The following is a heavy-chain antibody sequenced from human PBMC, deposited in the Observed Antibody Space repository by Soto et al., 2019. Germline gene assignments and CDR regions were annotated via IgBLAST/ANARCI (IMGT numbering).Heavy chain of an antibody. D-gene: IGHD1-1*01. Sequence: GWSLRLSCAASGFTCSSYAMSLVRQAPGKGLEWVSSISGSGGGTYYADSVKGRFTFSRDNSKNTLYLQMNSLRAEDTAVYYCAKFGMATTKRSPPYYTVYWCEGALVTVSS. CDR3: AKFGMATTKRSPPYYTVY. CDR1: GFTCSSYA. CDR2: ISGSGGGT. V-gene: IGHV3-23*01. J-gene: IGHJ4*02.